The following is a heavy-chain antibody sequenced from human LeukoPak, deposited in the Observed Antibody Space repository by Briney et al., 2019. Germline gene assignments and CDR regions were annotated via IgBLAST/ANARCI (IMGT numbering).Heavy chain of an antibody. Sequence: PGGSLRLSCAGSGFTFSDHYLSWIRQAPGKGLEWVSYIWNSGSTIYYADSVMVRFTISRDNAKNSVYLQMNSLRAEDTAVYYCARGHYGLDYWGQGTMVTVSS. D-gene: IGHD3-16*01. CDR3: ARGHYGLDY. J-gene: IGHJ4*02. CDR1: GFTFSDHY. CDR2: IWNSGSTI. V-gene: IGHV3-11*01.